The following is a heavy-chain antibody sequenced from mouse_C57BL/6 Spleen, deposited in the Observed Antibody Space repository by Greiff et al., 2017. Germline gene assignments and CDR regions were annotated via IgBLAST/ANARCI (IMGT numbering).Heavy chain of an antibody. J-gene: IGHJ3*01. Sequence: QVQLQQPGAELVRPGSSVKLSCKASGYTFTSYWMHWVKQRPIQGLEWIGNIDPSDSETHYNQKFKDKATLTVDKSSSTAYMPLSSLTSEDSAVYYCARTHYSKGGFAYWGQGTLVTVSA. CDR2: IDPSDSET. V-gene: IGHV1-52*01. CDR1: GYTFTSYW. CDR3: ARTHYSKGGFAY. D-gene: IGHD2-5*01.